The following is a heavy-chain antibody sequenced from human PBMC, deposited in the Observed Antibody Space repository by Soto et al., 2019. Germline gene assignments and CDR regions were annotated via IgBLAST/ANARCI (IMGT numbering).Heavy chain of an antibody. CDR3: TTRCSSTICYSGYAFDI. V-gene: IGHV3-15*01. J-gene: IGHJ3*02. CDR2: IKSKTDGGTT. D-gene: IGHD2-2*01. Sequence: GGSLRLSCAASGFTFSNAWMSWVRQAPGKGLEWVGRIKSKTDGGTTDYAAPVKGRFTISRDDSKNTLYLQMNSLKTEDTAVYYCTTRCSSTICYSGYAFDIWGQGTMVTVSS. CDR1: GFTFSNAW.